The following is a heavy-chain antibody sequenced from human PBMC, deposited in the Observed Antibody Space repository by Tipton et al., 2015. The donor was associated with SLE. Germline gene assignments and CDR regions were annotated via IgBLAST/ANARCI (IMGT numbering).Heavy chain of an antibody. CDR2: IYYSGGT. D-gene: IGHD2-15*01. J-gene: IGHJ2*01. CDR3: ARYSLPNWHLDL. Sequence: TLSLTCTVSGGSMSTYYWSWIRLPPGKGLEWIGYIYYSGGTSYNPSLNSRVTISVDTSRNQFSLKVTSVTAAGSAVYYCARYSLPNWHLDLSGRGTLVTVSS. V-gene: IGHV4-59*01. CDR1: GGSMSTYY.